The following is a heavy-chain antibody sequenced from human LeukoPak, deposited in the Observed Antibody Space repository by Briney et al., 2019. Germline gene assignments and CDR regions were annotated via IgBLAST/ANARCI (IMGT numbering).Heavy chain of an antibody. CDR1: GGTFSTSA. CDR3: ARGPLWFGELLGIDY. CDR2: IIPIFGTG. J-gene: IGHJ4*02. D-gene: IGHD3-10*01. Sequence: SVKVSCKTSGGTFSTSAISWVRRAPGQGLEWMGGIIPIFGTGNYAQKFQGRVTITADEFTSTAYMEVSSLRSEDTAVYYCARGPLWFGELLGIDYWGQGTLVTVSS. V-gene: IGHV1-69*13.